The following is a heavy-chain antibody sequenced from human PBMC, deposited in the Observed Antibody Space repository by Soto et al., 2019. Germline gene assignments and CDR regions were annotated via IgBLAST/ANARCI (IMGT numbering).Heavy chain of an antibody. CDR3: ARGLHFWSGQSGYFDY. D-gene: IGHD3-3*02. J-gene: IGHJ4*02. CDR1: GYTFTGYY. V-gene: IGHV1-2*04. Sequence: ASVKVSCKASGYTFTGYYMHWVRQAPEQGLEWMGWINPNSGGTNYAQKFQGWVTMTRDTSISTAYLELSRLRSDDTAVYYCARGLHFWSGQSGYFDYWGQGTLVTVSS. CDR2: INPNSGGT.